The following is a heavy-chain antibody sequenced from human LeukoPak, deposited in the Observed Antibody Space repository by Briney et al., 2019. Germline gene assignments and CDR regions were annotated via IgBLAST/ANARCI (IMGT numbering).Heavy chain of an antibody. Sequence: GGSLRLSCAASGFTFSPYAMHWVRQAPGKGLEWVAVIWYDGSNKYYVDSVKGRFTISRDNSKNTLYLQMNSLRAEDTAVYYCAKDPLFGVNFPEYFQHWGQGTLVTVSS. CDR1: GFTFSPYA. D-gene: IGHD4-23*01. V-gene: IGHV3-33*06. CDR2: IWYDGSNK. J-gene: IGHJ1*01. CDR3: AKDPLFGVNFPEYFQH.